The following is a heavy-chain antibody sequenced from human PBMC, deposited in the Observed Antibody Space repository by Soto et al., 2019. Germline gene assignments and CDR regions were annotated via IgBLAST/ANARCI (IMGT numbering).Heavy chain of an antibody. CDR1: GFTFSSYA. D-gene: IGHD1-26*01. CDR2: ISGSGGST. Sequence: GSLRLSCAASGFTFSSYAMSWVRQAPGKGLEWVSAISGSGGSTYYADSVKGRFTISRDNSKNTLYLQMNSLRAEDTAVYYCAKDRSGSYNYYYYGMDVWGQGTTVTVSS. J-gene: IGHJ6*02. CDR3: AKDRSGSYNYYYYGMDV. V-gene: IGHV3-23*01.